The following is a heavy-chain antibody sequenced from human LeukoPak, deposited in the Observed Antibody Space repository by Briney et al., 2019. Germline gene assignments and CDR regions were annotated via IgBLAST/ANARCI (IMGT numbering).Heavy chain of an antibody. CDR3: ARDHYGSGSS. CDR2: ISSSSSTI. J-gene: IGHJ5*02. V-gene: IGHV3-48*04. Sequence: GGSLRLSCAASGFTFSNYSMNWVRQAPGKGLEWVSYISSSSSTIYYADSVKGRFTISRDNTKNSLYLQMNSLRAEDTAVYYCARDHYGSGSSWGQGTLVTVSS. CDR1: GFTFSNYS. D-gene: IGHD3-10*01.